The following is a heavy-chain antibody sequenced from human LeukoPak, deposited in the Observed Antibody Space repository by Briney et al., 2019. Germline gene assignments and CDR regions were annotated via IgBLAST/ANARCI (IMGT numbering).Heavy chain of an antibody. D-gene: IGHD6-19*01. J-gene: IGHJ3*02. Sequence: GESLKISCKGSGYSFTSYWIGWVRQMPGKGLEWMGIIYPGDSDTRYSPSFQGQVTISADKSISTAYLQWSSLKASDTAMYYCARLYRNSSGWYWDAFDIWGQGTMVPVSS. V-gene: IGHV5-51*01. CDR3: ARLYRNSSGWYWDAFDI. CDR1: GYSFTSYW. CDR2: IYPGDSDT.